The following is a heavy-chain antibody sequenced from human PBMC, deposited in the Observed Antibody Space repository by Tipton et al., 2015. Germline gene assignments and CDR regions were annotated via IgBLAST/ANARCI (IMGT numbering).Heavy chain of an antibody. J-gene: IGHJ4*02. CDR3: ARDRHDSSGYHYYFDY. Sequence: SGFTFTTYGMHWVRQAPGKGLEWVAVIWSDGSNEDYADSVKGRFTISRDNSQNTLYLQMNSLRVEDTAVYYCARDRHDSSGYHYYFDYWGQGTQVTVSS. V-gene: IGHV3-33*01. CDR1: GFTFTTYG. CDR2: IWSDGSNE. D-gene: IGHD3-22*01.